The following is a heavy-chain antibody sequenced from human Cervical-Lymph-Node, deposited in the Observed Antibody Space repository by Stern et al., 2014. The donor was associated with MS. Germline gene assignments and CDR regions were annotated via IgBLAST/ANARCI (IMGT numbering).Heavy chain of an antibody. V-gene: IGHV3-21*01. D-gene: IGHD6-6*01. CDR2: ISSSSSYI. CDR3: ARVATIAARPIDY. J-gene: IGHJ4*02. CDR1: GFTFSSYS. Sequence: EVHLVESGGGLVKPGGSLRLSCAASGFTFSSYSMNWVRQAPGKGLEWVSSISSSSSYIYYADSVKGRFTISRDNAKNSLYLQMNSLRAEDTAVYYCARVATIAARPIDYWGQGTLVTVSS.